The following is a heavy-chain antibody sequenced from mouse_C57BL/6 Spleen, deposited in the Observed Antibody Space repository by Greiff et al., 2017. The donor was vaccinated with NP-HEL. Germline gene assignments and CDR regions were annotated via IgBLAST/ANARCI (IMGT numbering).Heavy chain of an antibody. V-gene: IGHV1-26*01. CDR1: GYTFTDYY. Sequence: VQLQQSGPELVKPGASVKISCKASGYTFTDYYMNWVKQSHGKSLEWIGDINPNNGGTSYNQKFKGKATLTVDKSSSTAYMELRSLTSEDSAVYYCARGSDPLFDYWGQGTTLTVSS. CDR2: INPNNGGT. CDR3: ARGSDPLFDY. J-gene: IGHJ2*01.